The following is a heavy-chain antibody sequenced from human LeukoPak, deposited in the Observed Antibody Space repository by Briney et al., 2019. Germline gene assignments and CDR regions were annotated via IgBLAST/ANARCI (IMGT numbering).Heavy chain of an antibody. Sequence: ASVKVSCKASGGTFSSYAISWVRQAPGQGLEWMGGIIPIFGTANYAQKFQGRVTITADESTSTDYMELSSLSSEDTAVYYCARDREPTIKKYCSGGSCYLNWFDPWGQGTLVTVSS. CDR1: GGTFSSYA. CDR2: IIPIFGTA. CDR3: ARDREPTIKKYCSGGSCYLNWFDP. D-gene: IGHD2-15*01. J-gene: IGHJ5*02. V-gene: IGHV1-69*13.